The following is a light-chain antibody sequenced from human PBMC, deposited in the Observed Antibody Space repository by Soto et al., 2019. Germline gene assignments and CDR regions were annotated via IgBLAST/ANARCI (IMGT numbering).Light chain of an antibody. J-gene: IGLJ2*01. CDR1: NIGSKS. V-gene: IGLV3-21*04. CDR3: QVWDSSSDHVV. CDR2: YDS. Sequence: SYELTQPPSVSVAPGKTARITCGGNNIGSKSVHWYQQKPGQAPVLVIYYDSDRPSGIPERFSGSNSGNTATLTISRVEAWDEAEYYCQVWDSSSDHVVFGGGTKVTVL.